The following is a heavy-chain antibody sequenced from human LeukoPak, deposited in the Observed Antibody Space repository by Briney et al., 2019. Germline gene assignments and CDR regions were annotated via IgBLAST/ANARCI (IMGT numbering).Heavy chain of an antibody. CDR1: GYTFTGYY. V-gene: IGHV1-2*02. CDR3: ARPPYSGSYNWFDP. D-gene: IGHD1-26*01. Sequence: ASVKVSCKASGYTFTGYYMHWVRQAPGQGLEWMGWINPNSGGTNYAQKFQGRVTMTRDTSISTAYTELSRLRSDDTAVYYCARPPYSGSYNWFDPWGQGTLVTVSS. J-gene: IGHJ5*02. CDR2: INPNSGGT.